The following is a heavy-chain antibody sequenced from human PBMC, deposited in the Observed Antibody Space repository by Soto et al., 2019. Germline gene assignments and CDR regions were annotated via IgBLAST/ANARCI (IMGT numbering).Heavy chain of an antibody. CDR2: ISPNNGDT. Sequence: ASVKVSCKGSGYTFTAYTIIWVRQAPGQGLEWMGWISPNNGDTGSAQSLQGRLTMTTDTSTATVYMELRGLTSDDTAVYYCARDIGSNYLHFDYWGRG. V-gene: IGHV1-18*01. CDR1: GYTFTAYT. CDR3: ARDIGSNYLHFDY. D-gene: IGHD1-7*01. J-gene: IGHJ4*02.